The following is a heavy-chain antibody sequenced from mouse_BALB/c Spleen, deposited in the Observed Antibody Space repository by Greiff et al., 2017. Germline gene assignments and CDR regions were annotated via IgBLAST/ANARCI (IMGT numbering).Heavy chain of an antibody. CDR3: ARQLRRVYFDY. Sequence: EVNVVESGGDLVKPGGSLKLSCAASGFTFSSYGMSWVRQTPDKRLEWVATISSGGSYTYYPDSVKGRFTISRDNAKNTLYLQMSSLKSEDTAMYYCARQLRRVYFDYWGQGTTLTVSS. CDR1: GFTFSSYG. J-gene: IGHJ2*01. V-gene: IGHV5-6*01. CDR2: ISSGGSYT. D-gene: IGHD2-4*01.